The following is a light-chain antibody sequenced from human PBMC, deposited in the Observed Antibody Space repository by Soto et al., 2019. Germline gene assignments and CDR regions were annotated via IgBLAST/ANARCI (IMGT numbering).Light chain of an antibody. Sequence: DIQMTQSPSTLSASVGDRVTITCRASQSISSWLAWYQQKPGKAPKLLIYDASSLESGVPSRFSGSGSGTEFTLTISSLQPDDFATYYGQQYNSYWTFGQGTKVAIK. CDR2: DAS. CDR3: QQYNSYWT. J-gene: IGKJ1*01. V-gene: IGKV1-5*01. CDR1: QSISSW.